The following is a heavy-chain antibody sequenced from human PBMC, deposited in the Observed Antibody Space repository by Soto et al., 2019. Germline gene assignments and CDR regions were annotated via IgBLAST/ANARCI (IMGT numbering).Heavy chain of an antibody. Sequence: QVQLVQSGAGVKKPGASVKVSCKASGYTFTSYDINWVRQATGQGLEWMGWMNPNSGNTGYAQKFQGRVTMTRNTSISTAYMELSSLRSEDTAVYYCASGDFWSGYYYYGMDVWGQGTTVTVSS. CDR1: GYTFTSYD. D-gene: IGHD3-3*01. J-gene: IGHJ6*02. V-gene: IGHV1-8*01. CDR3: ASGDFWSGYYYYGMDV. CDR2: MNPNSGNT.